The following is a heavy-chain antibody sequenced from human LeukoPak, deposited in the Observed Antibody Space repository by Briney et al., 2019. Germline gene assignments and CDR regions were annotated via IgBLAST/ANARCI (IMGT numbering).Heavy chain of an antibody. CDR1: GYTFTSYY. V-gene: IGHV1-46*01. CDR2: INPSGGST. CDR3: ARDRIAVTGRKYYYYMDV. J-gene: IGHJ6*03. Sequence: ASVKVSCKASGYTFTSYYMHWVRQAPGQGPEWMGIINPSGGSTSYAQKFQGRVTITADKSTSTAYMELSSLRSEDTAMYYRARDRIAVTGRKYYYYMDVWGKGTTVTVSS. D-gene: IGHD6-19*01.